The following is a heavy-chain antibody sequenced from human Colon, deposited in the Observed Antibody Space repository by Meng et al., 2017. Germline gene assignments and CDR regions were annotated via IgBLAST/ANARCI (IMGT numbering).Heavy chain of an antibody. CDR2: FYFSGNT. V-gene: IGHV4-31*03. Sequence: QVQRQEPGPGLVKPSQTLSLTCIVSGDSISSGNHYWSWSRQHPGKGLEWIGYFYFSGNTYYNPSLKSRVTISVDTSKNQFSLNLRSVTAADTAVYYCARYYYDSSGVTYFDPWGQGTLVTVSS. J-gene: IGHJ5*02. CDR3: ARYYYDSSGVTYFDP. D-gene: IGHD3-22*01. CDR1: GDSISSGNHY.